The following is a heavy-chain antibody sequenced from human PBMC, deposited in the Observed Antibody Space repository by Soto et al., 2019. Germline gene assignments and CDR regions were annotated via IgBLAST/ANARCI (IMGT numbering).Heavy chain of an antibody. D-gene: IGHD3-9*01. Sequence: EVQLVESGGGLVKPGGSLRLSCAASGFTFSNAWMSWVRQAPGKGLEWVGRIKSKTDGGTTDYAAPVKGRFTISRDDSKNTLYLQMNSLKTEDTAVYYCTTPYDILTGCSDMDVWGQGTTVTVSS. CDR3: TTPYDILTGCSDMDV. CDR1: GFTFSNAW. V-gene: IGHV3-15*01. J-gene: IGHJ6*02. CDR2: IKSKTDGGTT.